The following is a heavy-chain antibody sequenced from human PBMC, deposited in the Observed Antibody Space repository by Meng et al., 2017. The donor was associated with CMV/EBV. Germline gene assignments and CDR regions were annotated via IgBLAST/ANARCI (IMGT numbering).Heavy chain of an antibody. CDR1: GFTFSSYD. CDR3: ARDSYCGGDCYSDY. D-gene: IGHD2-21*01. J-gene: IGHJ4*02. CDR2: IYSGGST. Sequence: GGSLRLSCAACGFTFSSYDMHWVRQAPGKGLEWVSVIYSGGSTYYADSVKGRFTISRDNSKNTLYLQMNSLRAEDTAVYYCARDSYCGGDCYSDYWGQGTLVTVSS. V-gene: IGHV3-66*02.